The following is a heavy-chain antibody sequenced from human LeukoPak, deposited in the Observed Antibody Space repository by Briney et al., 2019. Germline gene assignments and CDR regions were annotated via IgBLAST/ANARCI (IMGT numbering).Heavy chain of an antibody. Sequence: SQTLSLTCAISGDSVSSKNGAWNWIRQSPSRGLEWLGRTYYRSKLYNDYAEFIQGRITINPDTSKNQFSLQLNSVTPEDTAVYFCAGDIGTSGWYTFDYWGQGTLVTVSS. D-gene: IGHD6-19*01. CDR2: TYYRSKLYN. J-gene: IGHJ4*02. CDR3: AGDIGTSGWYTFDY. V-gene: IGHV6-1*01. CDR1: GDSVSSKNGA.